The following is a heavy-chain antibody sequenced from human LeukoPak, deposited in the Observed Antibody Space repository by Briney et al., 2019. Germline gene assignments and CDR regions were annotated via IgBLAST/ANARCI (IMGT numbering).Heavy chain of an antibody. J-gene: IGHJ4*02. D-gene: IGHD6-19*01. CDR3: ARDKLKQWLVYGLDY. CDR2: ISSSSSTI. V-gene: IGHV3-48*02. CDR1: GFTFSIYA. Sequence: GGSLRLSCAASGFTFSIYAMSWVRQAPGKGLEWVSYISSSSSTIYYADSVKGRFTISRDNAKNSLYLQMNSLRDEDTAVYYCARDKLKQWLVYGLDYWGQGTLVTVSS.